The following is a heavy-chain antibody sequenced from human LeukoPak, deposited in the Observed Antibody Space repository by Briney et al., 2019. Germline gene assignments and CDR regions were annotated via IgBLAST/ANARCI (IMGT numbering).Heavy chain of an antibody. CDR3: ARQFGLYSSSFFDY. Sequence: KIGESLKISCKGSRYSFTSYWIGWVRQMPGKGLEWMGIIYPGDSDTRYSPSFQGQVTISADKSISTAYLQWSSLRASDTAMYYCARQFGLYSSSFFDYWGQGTLVTVSS. D-gene: IGHD6-13*01. V-gene: IGHV5-51*01. J-gene: IGHJ4*02. CDR1: RYSFTSYW. CDR2: IYPGDSDT.